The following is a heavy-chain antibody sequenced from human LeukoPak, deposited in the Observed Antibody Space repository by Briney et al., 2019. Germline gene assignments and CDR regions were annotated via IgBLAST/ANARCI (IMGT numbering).Heavy chain of an antibody. CDR1: GFTFSTYW. V-gene: IGHV3-74*01. D-gene: IGHD2-8*01. CDR2: ISSDGSTT. J-gene: IGHJ6*02. CDR3: ARGGMGANSQEYFYYGMDV. Sequence: GGSLRLSCAASGFTFSTYWMDWVRQVPEKGLVWVSTISSDGSTTYYADSVKGRFTISRDNAKNTLYLQMDSLRPEDTAVYYCARGGMGANSQEYFYYGMDVWGQGTTVTVSS.